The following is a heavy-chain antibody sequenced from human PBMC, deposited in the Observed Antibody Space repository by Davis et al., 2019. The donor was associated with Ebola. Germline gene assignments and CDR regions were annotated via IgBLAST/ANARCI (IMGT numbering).Heavy chain of an antibody. CDR1: GGTFSSYA. CDR2: IIPILGIA. Sequence: SVKVSCKASGGTFSSYAISWVRQAPGQGLAWLGRIIPILGIANYAQKFQGRVTITADKSTSTAYMELSSLRSEDTAVYYCARGDSDYSNYVDYFDYWGQGTLVTVSS. CDR3: ARGDSDYSNYVDYFDY. J-gene: IGHJ4*02. D-gene: IGHD4-11*01. V-gene: IGHV1-69*04.